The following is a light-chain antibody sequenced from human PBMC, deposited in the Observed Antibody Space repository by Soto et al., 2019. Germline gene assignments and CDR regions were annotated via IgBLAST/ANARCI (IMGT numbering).Light chain of an antibody. V-gene: IGLV1-44*01. J-gene: IGLJ3*02. Sequence: QSVLTQPPSASGTPGQRVTISCSGSSSNIGSNTVNWYQQLPGTAPKLLIYSNNQRPSGVPDRFSGSKSGTSASLAISGLQSEDEADYYCAAWDDSNWVFGGGTKLTVL. CDR3: AAWDDSNWV. CDR1: SSNIGSNT. CDR2: SNN.